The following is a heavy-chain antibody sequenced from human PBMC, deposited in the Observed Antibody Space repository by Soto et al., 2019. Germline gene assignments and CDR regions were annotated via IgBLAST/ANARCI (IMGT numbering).Heavy chain of an antibody. CDR3: ATACRDGYNCLDY. CDR2: INPNSGGT. V-gene: IGHV1-2*04. CDR1: GYTFTGYY. D-gene: IGHD5-12*01. Sequence: ASVKVSCKASGYTFTGYYIHWVRQAPGQGLEWMGWINPNSGGTNYAQKFQGWVTMTRDTSINTAYMELSRLTSDDTAVYYCATACRDGYNCLDYWGQGTLVTVSS. J-gene: IGHJ4*02.